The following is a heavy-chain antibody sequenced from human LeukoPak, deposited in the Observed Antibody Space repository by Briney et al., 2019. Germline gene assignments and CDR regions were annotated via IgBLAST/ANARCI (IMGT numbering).Heavy chain of an antibody. CDR1: GGSISSYY. D-gene: IGHD6-13*01. CDR3: ARGTPPSSSCYDY. Sequence: SETLSLTCTVSGGSISSYYWGWIRQPPGKGLEWIGSIYYSGSTYYNPSLKSRVTISADTSKNQFSLKLSSVTAADTAVYYCARGTPPSSSCYDYWGQGTLVTVSS. J-gene: IGHJ4*02. CDR2: IYYSGST. V-gene: IGHV4-39*07.